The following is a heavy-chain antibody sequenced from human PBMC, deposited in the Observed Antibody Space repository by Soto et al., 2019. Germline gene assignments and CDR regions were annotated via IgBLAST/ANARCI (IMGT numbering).Heavy chain of an antibody. D-gene: IGHD4-17*01. CDR2: IWYDGSNK. J-gene: IGHJ3*02. CDR1: GFTFSSYG. CDR3: ARDSYGDYNDAFDI. V-gene: IGHV3-33*01. Sequence: QVQLVESGGGVVQPGRSLRLSCAASGFTFSSYGMHWVRQAPGKGLEWVAVIWYDGSNKYYADSVKGRFTISRDNSKNTLYLQMNSLRAEDTAVYYCARDSYGDYNDAFDIWGQGTMVTVS.